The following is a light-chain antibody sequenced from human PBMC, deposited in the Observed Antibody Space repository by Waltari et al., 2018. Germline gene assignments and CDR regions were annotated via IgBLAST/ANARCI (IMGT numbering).Light chain of an antibody. J-gene: IGLJ3*02. V-gene: IGLV2-14*01. CDR2: DVS. CDR1: SCDVAVYNY. CDR3: SSYTSSSTWV. Sequence: QSALTQPAPVSGSPGQSITISCPGPSCDVAVYNYFSWYQQHPGKAPKFMIYDVSNRPSGVSNRFSGSKSGNTASLTISGLQAEDEADYYCSSYTSSSTWVFGGGTKLTVL.